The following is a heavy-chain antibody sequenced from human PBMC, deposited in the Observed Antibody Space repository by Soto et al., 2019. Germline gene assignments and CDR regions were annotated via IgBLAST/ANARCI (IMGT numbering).Heavy chain of an antibody. V-gene: IGHV3-20*04. CDR1: GLTFDDYG. Sequence: GGSLRLSCAASGLTFDDYGMSWVRQAPGKGLEWVSGINWNGGSTGYADSVKGRFTISRDNAKNSLYLQMNSLRAEDTALYYCARLYSSGWYGPGRYWGQGTLVTVSS. J-gene: IGHJ4*02. CDR3: ARLYSSGWYGPGRY. CDR2: INWNGGST. D-gene: IGHD6-19*01.